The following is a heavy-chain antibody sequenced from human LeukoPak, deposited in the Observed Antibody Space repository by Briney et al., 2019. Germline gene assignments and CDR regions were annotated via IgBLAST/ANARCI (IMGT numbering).Heavy chain of an antibody. J-gene: IGHJ4*02. D-gene: IGHD2/OR15-2a*01. CDR1: GFTFRDFA. CDR3: VKDMNSGSPLYYFQS. V-gene: IGHV3-30-3*02. CDR2: ISYDGDKK. Sequence: GGSLRLSCAASGFTFRDFAMHWIRQAPCKGLEWMAVISYDGDKKYYPDSVKGRFTISRDDSRNALYLQLSSLGAEDTAVYYCVKDMNSGSPLYYFQSWGQGTLVTVSS.